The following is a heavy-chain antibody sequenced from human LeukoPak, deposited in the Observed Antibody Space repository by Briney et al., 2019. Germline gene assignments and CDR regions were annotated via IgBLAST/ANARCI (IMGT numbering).Heavy chain of an antibody. CDR2: INPNSGGT. J-gene: IGHJ4*02. CDR3: AREDRDGYNFGPGRLGGPNFDY. Sequence: ASVKVSCKASGYTFTGYYMHWVRQAPGQGLEWMGWINPNSGGTNYAQKFQGRVTMTRDTSISTAYMELSRLRSDDTAVYYCAREDRDGYNFGPGRLGGPNFDYWGQGTLVTVSS. CDR1: GYTFTGYY. V-gene: IGHV1-2*02. D-gene: IGHD5-24*01.